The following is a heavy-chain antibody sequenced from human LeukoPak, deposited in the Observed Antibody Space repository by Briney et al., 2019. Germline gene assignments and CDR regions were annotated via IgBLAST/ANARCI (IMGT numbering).Heavy chain of an antibody. CDR2: IMQDGSEK. CDR1: GFTLSYYW. V-gene: IGHV3-7*04. Sequence: PGGSLRLSCEASGFTLSYYWMTWVRRAPGKGLEWVANIMQDGSEKYYVDSVKGRFTISRDNAKNSLYLQMNSLRAEDTAVYYCARHSAGYTTFFDYWGQGTLVTVSS. J-gene: IGHJ4*02. D-gene: IGHD5-24*01. CDR3: ARHSAGYTTFFDY.